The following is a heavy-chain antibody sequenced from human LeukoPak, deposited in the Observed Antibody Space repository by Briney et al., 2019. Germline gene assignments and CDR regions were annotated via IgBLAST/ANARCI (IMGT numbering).Heavy chain of an antibody. CDR2: INPSGGST. CDR3: ASRGRYYDGSIEVGGYYYYYYMDV. J-gene: IGHJ6*03. CDR1: GYTFISYY. D-gene: IGHD3-22*01. V-gene: IGHV1-46*01. Sequence: ASVNVSCKASGYTFISYYMHWVRQAPGQGLEWMGIINPSGGSTSYAQKFQGRVTMTRDTSTSTVYMELSSLRSEDTAVYYCASRGRYYDGSIEVGGYYYYYYMDVWGKGTTVTVSS.